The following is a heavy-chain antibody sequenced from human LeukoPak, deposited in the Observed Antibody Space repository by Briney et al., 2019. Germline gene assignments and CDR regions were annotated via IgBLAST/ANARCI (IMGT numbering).Heavy chain of an antibody. D-gene: IGHD1-1*01. CDR3: AKATGTLGN. CDR2: FSGSGGHI. CDR1: GFTFSNYA. J-gene: IGHJ4*02. V-gene: IGHV3-23*01. Sequence: GGSLRLSCAASGFTFSNYAMYWVRQAPGKGLEWVSAFSGSGGHIYYADSVKGRFTISRDNSKNTLYLQMNSLTAEDTAIYYCAKATGTLGNWGQGTLVTVSS.